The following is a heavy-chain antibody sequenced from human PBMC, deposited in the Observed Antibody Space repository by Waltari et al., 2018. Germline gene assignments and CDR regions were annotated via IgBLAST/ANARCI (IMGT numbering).Heavy chain of an antibody. CDR2: MQYRGST. Sequence: QLQLKELGPGLMKPSESMSLTCTVPGDSVTRNYTWGWIRQTPGKGLEWMGTMQYRGSTFYNPSLKGRVTISLDTSKNQFSLRLSSVGAADTAVYFCGRIAFGDEGGYFQHWGQGTLVTVSS. CDR1: GDSVTRNYT. D-gene: IGHD4-17*01. J-gene: IGHJ1*01. CDR3: GRIAFGDEGGYFQH. V-gene: IGHV4-39*01.